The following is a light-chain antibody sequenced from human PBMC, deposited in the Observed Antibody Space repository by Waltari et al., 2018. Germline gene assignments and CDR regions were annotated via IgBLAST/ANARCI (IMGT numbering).Light chain of an antibody. CDR3: SSFTAGSTII. J-gene: IGLJ2*01. CDR2: EVT. Sequence: QSALTQPPSVSGSPGQSVTISCTGTNSDVGSYNRVSWFQQPPGSAPKLMIFEVTNRPSGAPERFPGSKSGKTASLTISGLQAEDEGDYYCSSFTAGSTIIFGGGTRLTVL. CDR1: NSDVGSYNR. V-gene: IGLV2-18*02.